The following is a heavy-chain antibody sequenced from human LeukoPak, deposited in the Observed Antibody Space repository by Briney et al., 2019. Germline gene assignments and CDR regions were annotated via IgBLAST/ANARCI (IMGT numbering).Heavy chain of an antibody. Sequence: SQTLSLTCDISGDSVSSNRAIWNWIRQSPSRGLEWLGRTYYESKWYYHYAVLVKSRITINPDTSRNQFSLQLNSVTPEDTAIYFCARGFLKTGFDYWGQGTLVTVSS. J-gene: IGHJ4*02. V-gene: IGHV6-1*01. CDR2: TYYESKWYY. CDR3: ARGFLKTGFDY. D-gene: IGHD3-9*01. CDR1: GDSVSSNRAI.